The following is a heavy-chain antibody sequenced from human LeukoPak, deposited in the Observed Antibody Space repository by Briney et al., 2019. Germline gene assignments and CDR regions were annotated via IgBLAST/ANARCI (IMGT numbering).Heavy chain of an antibody. CDR1: GYTFTSNG. V-gene: IGHV1-18*01. CDR2: ISTYNGNT. CDR3: ARYWGFTLDY. Sequence: ASVKVSCKASGYTFTSNGVAWVRQAPGQGLEWMGWISTYNGNTYYAQKSQGVVTMTTDTSTSTSYMDLRSLKSDDTAVYYCARYWGFTLDYWGQGTLVTVSS. D-gene: IGHD2-8*02. J-gene: IGHJ4*02.